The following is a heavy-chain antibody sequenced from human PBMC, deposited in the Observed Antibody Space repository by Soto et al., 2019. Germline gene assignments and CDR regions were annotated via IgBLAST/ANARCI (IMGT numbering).Heavy chain of an antibody. CDR1: GGSISRSNW. V-gene: IGHV4-4*02. D-gene: IGHD3-9*01. J-gene: IGHJ4*02. Sequence: PSETLSLTCAVSGGSISRSNWWSFVHQPPGKGLEWIGEIYHSGSTNYHPSLKSRVTISVDKSKNQFSLKLTSLTAADTAVYYCARSITFDWLFFDNWGQGTLVTVSS. CDR2: IYHSGST. CDR3: ARSITFDWLFFDN.